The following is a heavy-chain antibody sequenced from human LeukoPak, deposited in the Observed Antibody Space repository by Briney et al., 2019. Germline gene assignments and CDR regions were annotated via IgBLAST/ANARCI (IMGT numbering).Heavy chain of an antibody. J-gene: IGHJ5*02. D-gene: IGHD2-15*01. Sequence: GGSLRLSCAVSGITLSNYGMSWVRQASGKGLEWVSGISGSGGSTYYADSVKGRFTISRDNSKNTLYLQMNSLRAEDTALYHCARDWPTYCSGGSCYWFDPWGQGTLVTVSS. CDR2: ISGSGGST. CDR1: GITLSNYG. CDR3: ARDWPTYCSGGSCYWFDP. V-gene: IGHV3-23*01.